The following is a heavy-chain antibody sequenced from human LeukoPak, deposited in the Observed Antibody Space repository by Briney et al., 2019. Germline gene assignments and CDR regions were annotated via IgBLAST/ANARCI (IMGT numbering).Heavy chain of an antibody. V-gene: IGHV4-61*02. Sequence: SETLSLTCSVSGGSVTSGPNSWNWLRRPAGKGLEWIGRIQTSGRVNYNPSLQSRVTLYLDTPKNLVSLQLTSVTAADTAVYYCARDRGNGDYGDYFDSWGQGTQVTVSP. J-gene: IGHJ4*02. CDR3: ARDRGNGDYGDYFDS. D-gene: IGHD4-17*01. CDR2: IQTSGRV. CDR1: GGSVTSGPNS.